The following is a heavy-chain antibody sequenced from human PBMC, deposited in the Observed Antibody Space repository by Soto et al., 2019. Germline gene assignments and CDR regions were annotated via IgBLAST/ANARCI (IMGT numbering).Heavy chain of an antibody. CDR1: SGSISSSNW. J-gene: IGHJ6*03. V-gene: IGHV4-4*02. Sequence: QVQLQESGPGLVKPSGTLSLTCAVSSGSISSSNWWSWVRQPPGKGLEWIGEIYHSGNTNYNPSLKSRVTISLEKSRNQFPLKLSSVTAADTAVYYCARGNYMDVWGKGTTVTVSS. CDR2: IYHSGNT. CDR3: ARGNYMDV.